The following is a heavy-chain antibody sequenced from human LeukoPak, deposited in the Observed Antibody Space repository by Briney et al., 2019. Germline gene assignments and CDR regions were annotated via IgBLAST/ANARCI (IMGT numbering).Heavy chain of an antibody. CDR2: IYYSGHT. D-gene: IGHD5-18*01. Sequence: PSETLSLTCTVSGDSMSSYYWSWIRQPPGKGLEWIGYIYYSGHTNYNPSLKSRVTISVDMSKNQFSLKMRSVTAADTAVYYCARDRRDTSMVWDYWGRGTLVTVSS. CDR3: ARDRRDTSMVWDY. V-gene: IGHV4-59*01. CDR1: GDSMSSYY. J-gene: IGHJ4*02.